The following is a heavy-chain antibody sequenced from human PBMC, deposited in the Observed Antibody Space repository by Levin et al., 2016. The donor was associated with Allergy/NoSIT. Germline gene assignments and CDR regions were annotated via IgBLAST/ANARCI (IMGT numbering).Heavy chain of an antibody. D-gene: IGHD2-8*01. CDR3: ARIEACTNGVCSPEDH. V-gene: IGHV1-2*02. CDR2: INPNTGDT. J-gene: IGHJ4*02. Sequence: GESLKISCKASGYTFTNYYIHWVRQAPGQGLEWVGWINPNTGDTNYAQKFQGRVTMTRDTSINTAYMEVNRLRSEDTAVYYCARIEACTNGVCSPEDHWGQGTLVTVSS. CDR1: GYTFTNYY.